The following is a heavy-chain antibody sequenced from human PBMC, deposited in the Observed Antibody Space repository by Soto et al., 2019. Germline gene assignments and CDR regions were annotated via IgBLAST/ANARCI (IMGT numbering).Heavy chain of an antibody. Sequence: EVQLVESGGGLVKPGGSLRLYCAASGFTFNTYDMNWVSQAPGKGLEWVSSITTSSAYIYYADSLKGRITISRDNAKNSLFLQLNSLRAEYTSVYYCVRSGTARLLRHSWFDTWGQGTLVTVSS. D-gene: IGHD2-21*01. CDR3: VRSGTARLLRHSWFDT. J-gene: IGHJ5*02. CDR2: ITTSSAYI. CDR1: GFTFNTYD. V-gene: IGHV3-21*01.